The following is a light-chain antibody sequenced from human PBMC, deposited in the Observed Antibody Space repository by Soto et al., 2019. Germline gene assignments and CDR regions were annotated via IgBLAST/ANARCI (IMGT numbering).Light chain of an antibody. V-gene: IGKV1-6*01. J-gene: IGKJ4*01. CDR2: GAS. Sequence: AIQMTQSPSSLSASVGDRVTITCRASQGIRNDLGWYQQKPGKAPNLLIYGASTLHSGVPSRFSGSGSGTEFTLTISSLQPEDFATYYCLQDDTYPLTFGGGTNVDIK. CDR3: LQDDTYPLT. CDR1: QGIRND.